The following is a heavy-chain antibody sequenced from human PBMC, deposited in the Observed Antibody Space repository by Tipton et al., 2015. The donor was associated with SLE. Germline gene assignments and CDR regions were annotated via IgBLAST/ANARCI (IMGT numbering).Heavy chain of an antibody. CDR1: GFTFRSYA. CDR2: LSGSGDTT. V-gene: IGHV3-23*01. D-gene: IGHD3-10*01. J-gene: IGHJ4*02. CDR3: SKNKGSASYYRPPFDY. Sequence: SLRLSCAASGFTFRSYAMSLVRQAPGKGLEWVSGLSGSGDTTFYADSVKGRFTNSRDNSGNILYLQLNNMRAEDTAVYYCSKNKGSASYYRPPFDYWGQGTLVTVSS.